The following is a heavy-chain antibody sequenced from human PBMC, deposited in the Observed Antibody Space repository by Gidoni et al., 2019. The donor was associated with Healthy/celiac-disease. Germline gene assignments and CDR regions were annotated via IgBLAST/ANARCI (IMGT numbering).Heavy chain of an antibody. D-gene: IGHD3-22*01. CDR3: AKGVGYDSSGYQGPFDY. CDR1: GFTFSSYA. V-gene: IGHV3-23*01. Sequence: EVQLLESGGGLVQPGGSLRLSCAASGFTFSSYAMSWVHQAPGKGLEWVSAISGSGGSTYYADSVKGRFTISRDNSKNTLYLQMNSLRAEDTAVYYCAKGVGYDSSGYQGPFDYWGQGTLVTVSS. J-gene: IGHJ4*02. CDR2: ISGSGGST.